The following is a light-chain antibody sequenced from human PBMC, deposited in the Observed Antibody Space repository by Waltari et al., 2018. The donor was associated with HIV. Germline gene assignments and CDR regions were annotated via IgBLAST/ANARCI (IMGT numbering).Light chain of an antibody. J-gene: IGLJ2*01. CDR1: SSHIGGYKY. CDR3: SSYTSTSTPLL. CDR2: DVS. Sequence: QSALTQPASVSGFPRQSITISCTGSSSHIGGYKYVSWYQSYPGKAHKLIIYDVSSRPSGVSDRFSGSKSGNTASLTISGLRAGDEADYYCSSYTSTSTPLLFGGGTKLTVL. V-gene: IGLV2-14*01.